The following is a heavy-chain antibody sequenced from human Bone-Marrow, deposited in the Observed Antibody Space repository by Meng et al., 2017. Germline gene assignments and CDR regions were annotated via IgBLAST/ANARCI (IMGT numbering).Heavy chain of an antibody. D-gene: IGHD1-26*01. V-gene: IGHV3-48*03. CDR2: ISSSGSTI. CDR3: ARDLSNEGSYIYYGMDV. Sequence: GESLKISCAASGFTFNSYEMIWVRQAPGKGLEWVSYISSSGSTIYSADSVKGRFTISRDNAKNSLYLQMNSLRAEDTAVYYCARDLSNEGSYIYYGMDVWGQGTTVTVS. J-gene: IGHJ6*02. CDR1: GFTFNSYE.